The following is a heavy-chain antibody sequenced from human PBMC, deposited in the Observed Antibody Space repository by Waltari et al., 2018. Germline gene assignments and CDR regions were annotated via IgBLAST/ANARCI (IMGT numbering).Heavy chain of an antibody. D-gene: IGHD4-17*01. V-gene: IGHV4-61*09. CDR2: IYTSGST. J-gene: IGHJ4*02. CDR1: GGSISSGSYY. CDR3: ARSSLMTTVTRVDY. Sequence: QVQLQESGPGLVKPSQTLSLTCTVSGGSISSGSYYWSWIRQPAGKGLEWIGYIYTSGSTNSNPSLKSRVTISVDTSKNQFSLKLSSVTAADTAVYYCARSSLMTTVTRVDYWGQGTLVTVSS.